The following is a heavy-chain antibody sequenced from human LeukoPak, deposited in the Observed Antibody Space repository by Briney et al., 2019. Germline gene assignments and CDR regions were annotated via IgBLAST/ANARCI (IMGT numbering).Heavy chain of an antibody. CDR2: IYPGDSDT. CDR1: GYSFTTYW. Sequence: GESLKISCKGSGYSFTTYWIGWVRQMPGKGLEWMGIIYPGDSDTRYSPSFQGQVTISADKSISTAYLQWSSLKASDTAMYDSSGYYSWLDPWGQGTLVTVSS. D-gene: IGHD3-22*01. V-gene: IGHV5-51*01. CDR3: SGYYSWLDP. J-gene: IGHJ5*02.